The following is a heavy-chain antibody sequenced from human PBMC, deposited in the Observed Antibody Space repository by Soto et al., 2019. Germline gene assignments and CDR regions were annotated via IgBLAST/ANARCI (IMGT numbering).Heavy chain of an antibody. Sequence: QVHLQESGPRLVKPSETLSLTCTVSGGSISNYYWSWIRQPPGRGLEWIGHIFYSGSTNYNPALKSRVTISADTSKSQFSLKLSSVTAADTAVYYCAKDSGYTYGYFRWFDPWGQGTLVTVSS. V-gene: IGHV4-59*01. D-gene: IGHD5-18*01. CDR2: IFYSGST. J-gene: IGHJ5*02. CDR1: GGSISNYY. CDR3: AKDSGYTYGYFRWFDP.